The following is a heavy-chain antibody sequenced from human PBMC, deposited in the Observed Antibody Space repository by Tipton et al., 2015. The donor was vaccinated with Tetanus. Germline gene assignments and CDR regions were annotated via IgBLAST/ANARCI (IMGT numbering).Heavy chain of an antibody. CDR3: AREVSSGYSPFDY. J-gene: IGHJ4*02. CDR1: GGSISSGGYY. Sequence: LRLSCTVSGGSISSGGYYWSWIRQHPGKGLEWIGYIYYSGSTYYNPSLKSRVTISVDTSKNQFSLKLSSVTAADTAVYYCAREVSSGYSPFDYWGQGTLVTVSS. D-gene: IGHD3-22*01. CDR2: IYYSGST. V-gene: IGHV4-31*03.